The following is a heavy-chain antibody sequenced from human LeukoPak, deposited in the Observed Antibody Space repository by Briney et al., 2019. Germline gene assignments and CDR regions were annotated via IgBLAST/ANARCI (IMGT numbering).Heavy chain of an antibody. J-gene: IGHJ6*03. Sequence: PSETLSLTCTVSGGSISSGDYYWSWIRQPPGKGLQWIGYIYYSGSTYYNPSLKSRVTISVDTSKNQFSLKLSSVTAADTAVYYCARDGMVGATKCYYYMDVWGKGTTVTVSS. CDR1: GGSISSGDYY. D-gene: IGHD1-26*01. V-gene: IGHV4-30-4*08. CDR2: IYYSGST. CDR3: ARDGMVGATKCYYYMDV.